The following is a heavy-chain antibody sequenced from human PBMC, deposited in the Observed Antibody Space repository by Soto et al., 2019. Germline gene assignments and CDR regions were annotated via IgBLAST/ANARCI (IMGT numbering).Heavy chain of an antibody. J-gene: IGHJ3*02. D-gene: IGHD3-10*01. CDR2: IIPILGIA. CDR1: GGTFSSYT. CDR3: ARDLDPRVTRSAI. V-gene: IGHV1-69*04. Sequence: GASVKVSCKASGGTFSSYTISWVRQAPGQGLEWMGRIIPILGIANYAQKFQGRVTITADKSTSTAYMELSSLRSEDTAVYYCARDLDPRVTRSAIWGQGTMVTVSS.